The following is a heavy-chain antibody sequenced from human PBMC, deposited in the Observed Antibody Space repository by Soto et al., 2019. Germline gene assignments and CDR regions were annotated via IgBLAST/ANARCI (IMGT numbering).Heavy chain of an antibody. CDR2: IYYSGST. V-gene: IGHV4-59*08. CDR3: ARLAAAGTSPNFFYYYGMDV. CDR1: GGSINSYY. Sequence: SETLSLTCTVSGGSINSYYWSWIRQSPGKGLEWIGYIYYSGSTNYNPSLKSRVTISVDTSKNQFSLKLSSVTAADTAVYYCARLAAAGTSPNFFYYYGMDVWGQGTTVTVSS. D-gene: IGHD6-13*01. J-gene: IGHJ6*02.